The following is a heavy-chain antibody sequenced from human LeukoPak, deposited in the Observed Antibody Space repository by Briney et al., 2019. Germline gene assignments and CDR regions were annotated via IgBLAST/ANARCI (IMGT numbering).Heavy chain of an antibody. V-gene: IGHV5-10-1*01. D-gene: IGHD2-15*01. Sequence: HGESLKISCKGSGYSFTSYWISWVRQMPGKGLEWMGRIDPSDSYTNYSPSFQGHVTISADKSISTAYLQWSSLKASDTAMYYCARAERYCSGGSCSPGGSSGYYLRWGQGTLVTVSS. J-gene: IGHJ4*02. CDR1: GYSFTSYW. CDR2: IDPSDSYT. CDR3: ARAERYCSGGSCSPGGSSGYYLR.